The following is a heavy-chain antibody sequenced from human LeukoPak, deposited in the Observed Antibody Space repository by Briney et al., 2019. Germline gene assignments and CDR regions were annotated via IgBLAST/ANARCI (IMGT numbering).Heavy chain of an antibody. J-gene: IGHJ5*02. D-gene: IGHD3-10*01. V-gene: IGHV3-48*02. CDR3: ARELWFGMYSWFDP. CDR2: ISSSSSTI. Sequence: GGSLRLSCAASGFTFSSYSMNWVRQAPGKGLEWVSYISSSSSTIYYADSVKGRFTISRDNAKNSLYLQMNSLRDEDTAVYYCARELWFGMYSWFDPWGQGTLVTVSS. CDR1: GFTFSSYS.